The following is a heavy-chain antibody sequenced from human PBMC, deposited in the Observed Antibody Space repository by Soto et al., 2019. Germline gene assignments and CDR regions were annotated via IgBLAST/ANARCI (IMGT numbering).Heavy chain of an antibody. CDR3: ARYTESAAGADSYGLDV. D-gene: IGHD4-17*01. V-gene: IGHV3-11*01. CDR2: ISGSGFTI. Sequence: QGQVVESGGDLVRPGGSLRLSCAASGFTFGDHYMSWIRQAPGKGLEWVSYISGSGFTIYYGDSVKGRFTISRDNAKNSLYLQMISLRAEDTAVYYCARYTESAAGADSYGLDVWGLGTTVTVSS. J-gene: IGHJ6*02. CDR1: GFTFGDHY.